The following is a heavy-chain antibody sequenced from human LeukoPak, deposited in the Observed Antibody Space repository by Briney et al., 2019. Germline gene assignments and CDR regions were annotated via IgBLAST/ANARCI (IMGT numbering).Heavy chain of an antibody. J-gene: IGHJ4*02. D-gene: IGHD3-16*01. CDR2: INPNSGGT. CDR3: ARDYYVWGSSQLFDY. Sequence: EASVKVSCKASGYTFTNYYMHWVRQAPGQGLEWMGWINPNSGGTNYAQKFQGRVTMTRDTSISTAYMELSRLRSDDTAEYYCARDYYVWGSSQLFDYWGQGTLVTVSS. V-gene: IGHV1-2*02. CDR1: GYTFTNYY.